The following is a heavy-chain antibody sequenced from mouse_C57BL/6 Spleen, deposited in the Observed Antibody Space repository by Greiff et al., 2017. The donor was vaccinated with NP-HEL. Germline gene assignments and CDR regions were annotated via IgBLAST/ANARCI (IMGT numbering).Heavy chain of an antibody. CDR1: GYTFTSYT. J-gene: IGHJ4*01. CDR3: ARAHYSKIAMDY. Sequence: VKLMESGAELARPGASVKMSCKASGYTFTSYTMHWVKQRPGQGLEWIGYINPSSGYTKYNQKFKDKATLTADKSSSTAYMQLSSLTSEDSAVYYCARAHYSKIAMDYWGQGTSVTVSS. V-gene: IGHV1-4*01. D-gene: IGHD2-5*01. CDR2: INPSSGYT.